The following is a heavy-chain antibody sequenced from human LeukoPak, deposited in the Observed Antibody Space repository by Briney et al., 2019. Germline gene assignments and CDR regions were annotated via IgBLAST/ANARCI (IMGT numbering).Heavy chain of an antibody. D-gene: IGHD1-14*01. CDR2: IHPNSGGI. J-gene: IGHJ4*02. CDR3: GRKSANRKTSEFDY. Sequence: ASVKVSCKPSGYTFTDYYMSWVRQAPGQGLEWMGWIHPNSGGIKYAQKFQGRVTMTRDTSISTAYMELSGLTSDDTAVYYCGRKSANRKTSEFDYWGQGTLVTVSS. V-gene: IGHV1-2*02. CDR1: GYTFTDYY.